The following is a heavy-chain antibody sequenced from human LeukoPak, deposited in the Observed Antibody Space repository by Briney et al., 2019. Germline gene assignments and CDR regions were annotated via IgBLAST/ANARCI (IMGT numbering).Heavy chain of an antibody. CDR1: GGSVSDYY. CDR2: IYYTGST. D-gene: IGHD3-3*01. Sequence: SETLSLTCTISGGSVSDYYWSWIRQSPGKGLEWIGYIYYTGSTTYNPSLKSRVTISADTSKNQFSLKLSSVTAADTAVYYCARVFSYPLRAPFDPWGQGTLVTVSS. J-gene: IGHJ5*02. V-gene: IGHV4-59*02. CDR3: ARVFSYPLRAPFDP.